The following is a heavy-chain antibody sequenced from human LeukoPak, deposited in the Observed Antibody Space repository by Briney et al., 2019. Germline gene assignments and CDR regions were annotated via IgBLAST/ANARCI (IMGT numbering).Heavy chain of an antibody. CDR2: IYHSGST. CDR1: GGSISSGGYY. Sequence: PSQTLSLTCTVSGGSISSGGYYWSWIRQPPGKGLEWIGYIYHSGSTYYNPSLKSRVTISVDRSKNQFSLKLSSVTAADTAVYYCARDSKLRKYAFDIWGQGTMVTVSS. J-gene: IGHJ3*02. D-gene: IGHD1-7*01. V-gene: IGHV4-30-2*01. CDR3: ARDSKLRKYAFDI.